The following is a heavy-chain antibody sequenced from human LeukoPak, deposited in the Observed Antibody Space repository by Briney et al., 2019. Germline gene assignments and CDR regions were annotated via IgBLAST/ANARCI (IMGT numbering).Heavy chain of an antibody. CDR2: IYYSGST. D-gene: IGHD5-18*01. CDR3: ANVRGLRGYSYGYRAFDI. J-gene: IGHJ3*02. V-gene: IGHV4-30-4*08. CDR1: GGSISSGDYY. Sequence: PSETLSLTCTVSGGSISSGDYYWSWIRQPPGKGLGWIGYIYYSGSTYYNPSLKSRVTISVDTSKNQFSLKLSSVTAADTAVYYCANVRGLRGYSYGYRAFDIWGQGTMVTVSS.